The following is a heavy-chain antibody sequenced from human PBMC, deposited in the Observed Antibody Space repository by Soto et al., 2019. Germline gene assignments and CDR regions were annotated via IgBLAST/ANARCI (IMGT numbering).Heavy chain of an antibody. CDR1: GWSFSGYY. Sequence: SETLSLTCAVYGWSFSGYYWSWIRQPPGKGQERIGEINHSGSTNYNPSLKSRVTISVDTSKNQFSLKLSSVTAADTAVYYCARSRLHLGELSPSRVYKWFDPCGKRTLVPVSS. J-gene: IGHJ5*02. CDR3: ARSRLHLGELSPSRVYKWFDP. D-gene: IGHD3-16*02. CDR2: INHSGST. V-gene: IGHV4-34*01.